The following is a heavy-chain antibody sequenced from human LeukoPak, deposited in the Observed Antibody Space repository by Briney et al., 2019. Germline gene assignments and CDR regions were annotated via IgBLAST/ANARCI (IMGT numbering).Heavy chain of an antibody. CDR3: ARAFS. V-gene: IGHV3-7*01. D-gene: IGHD3-16*01. Sequence: GGSLRLSCAASGFTFSSQWMSWVRQAPGKGLEWVANIREDGSEKSYVDSVKGRFTISRDNAKNSLYLQMNSLRAEDTAVYYCARAFSWGQGTLVTVSS. CDR2: IREDGSEK. J-gene: IGHJ5*02. CDR1: GFTFSSQW.